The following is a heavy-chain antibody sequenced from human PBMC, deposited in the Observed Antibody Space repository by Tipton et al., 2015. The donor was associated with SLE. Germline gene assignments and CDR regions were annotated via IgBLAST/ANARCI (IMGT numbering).Heavy chain of an antibody. V-gene: IGHV4-61*01. CDR3: ARDEYRYDTTGYHLLGHFDF. D-gene: IGHD3-22*01. CDR1: GGSINVGFYY. J-gene: IGHJ4*02. Sequence: TLSLTYSVSGGSINVGFYYWGWIRQHPGKGLEWIGNVYYSGNTNYNPSLKSRLTLSVGTSQNQFSLKLSSVTAADTAVYYCARDEYRYDTTGYHLLGHFDFWGQGTLVTVSS. CDR2: VYYSGNT.